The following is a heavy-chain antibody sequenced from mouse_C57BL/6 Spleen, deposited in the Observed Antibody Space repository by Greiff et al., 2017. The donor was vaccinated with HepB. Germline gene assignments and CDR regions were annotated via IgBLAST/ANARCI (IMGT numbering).Heavy chain of an antibody. CDR1: GYTFTDYY. Sequence: VQLQQSGPELVKPGASVKISCKASGYTFTDYYMNWVKQSHGKSLEWIGVINPYNGGTSYNQKFKGKATLTVDKSSSTAYMELNSLTSEDSAVYYCARGGYYGSSYDYWGQGTTLTVSS. CDR2: INPYNGGT. CDR3: ARGGYYGSSYDY. J-gene: IGHJ2*01. D-gene: IGHD1-1*01. V-gene: IGHV1-19*01.